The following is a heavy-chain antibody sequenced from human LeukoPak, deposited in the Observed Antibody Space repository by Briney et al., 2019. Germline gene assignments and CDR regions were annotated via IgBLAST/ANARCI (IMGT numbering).Heavy chain of an antibody. Sequence: GGSLSLSCAASGFTFSNFGMHWVRPGQGKGLKWVAFLRYDGSNKYYADSVKGRFTISRDNSKNTLYLQMNSLRAEDTAVYYCAKGQILWFGEPGTAFDIWGQGTMVTVSS. CDR1: GFTFSNFG. J-gene: IGHJ3*02. D-gene: IGHD3-10*01. V-gene: IGHV3-30*02. CDR2: LRYDGSNK. CDR3: AKGQILWFGEPGTAFDI.